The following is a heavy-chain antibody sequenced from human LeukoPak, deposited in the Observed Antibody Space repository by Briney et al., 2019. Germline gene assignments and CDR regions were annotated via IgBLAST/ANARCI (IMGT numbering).Heavy chain of an antibody. CDR3: VKSTSSGWFRPSFDY. CDR2: ISGSGGST. Sequence: PGGSLRLSCAASGFTFSSYAMSWVRQAPGKGLEWVSAISGSGGSTYYADSVKGRFTISRDNSKNTLYLQMNSLRAEDTAVYYCVKSTSSGWFRPSFDYWGQGTLVTVSS. V-gene: IGHV3-23*01. J-gene: IGHJ4*02. D-gene: IGHD6-19*01. CDR1: GFTFSSYA.